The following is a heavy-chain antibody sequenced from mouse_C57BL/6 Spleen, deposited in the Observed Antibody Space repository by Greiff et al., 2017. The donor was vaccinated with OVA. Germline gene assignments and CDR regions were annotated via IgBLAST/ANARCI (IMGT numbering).Heavy chain of an antibody. J-gene: IGHJ4*01. D-gene: IGHD2-4*01. Sequence: VQLQQPGAELVKPGASVKLSCKASGHTFTSYWMQWVKQRPGQGLEWIGEIDPSDSYTNYNQKFKGKATLTVDTSSSTAYMQLSSLTSEDSAVYYCARKGGYDYDDAMDYWGQGTSVTVSS. CDR2: IDPSDSYT. V-gene: IGHV1-50*01. CDR3: ARKGGYDYDDAMDY. CDR1: GHTFTSYW.